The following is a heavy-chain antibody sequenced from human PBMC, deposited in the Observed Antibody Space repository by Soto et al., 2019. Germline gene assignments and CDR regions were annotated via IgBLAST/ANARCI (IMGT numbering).Heavy chain of an antibody. Sequence: QVQLVQSGAEVKKPGSSVKVSCKASGGAFNSFAITWVRQAPGQGLEWMGAIIPFFSTPNYAQRLQGRITKTADESTSTADMELSSLRAEDTAIYFCARDRVMRGNSYYYGMDVWGQGTTVTVSS. CDR1: GGAFNSFA. CDR3: ARDRVMRGNSYYYGMDV. D-gene: IGHD2-21*01. CDR2: IIPFFSTP. V-gene: IGHV1-69*12. J-gene: IGHJ6*02.